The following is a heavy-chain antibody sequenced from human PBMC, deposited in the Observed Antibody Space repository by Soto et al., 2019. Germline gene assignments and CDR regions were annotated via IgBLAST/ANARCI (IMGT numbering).Heavy chain of an antibody. CDR3: ASTKYDSRAYYYWYLGL. J-gene: IGHJ2*01. V-gene: IGHV1-69*01. CDR1: EDTFRNYA. Sequence: QVELVQSGAEVKKPGSSVKVSCQASEDTFRNYAISWVRQAPGQELAWMGGIMPIFGTANYAQKFQGRVTITAEASANTVYLERSSLRSEDTAVYYCASTKYDSRAYYYWYLGLWGRGSLVTVSS. D-gene: IGHD3-22*01. CDR2: IMPIFGTA.